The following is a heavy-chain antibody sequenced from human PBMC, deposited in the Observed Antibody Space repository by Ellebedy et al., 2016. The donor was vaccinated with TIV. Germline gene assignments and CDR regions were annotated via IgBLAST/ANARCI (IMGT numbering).Heavy chain of an antibody. Sequence: GSLRLXXAVCVGSFNDYFWTWIRQPPGKGLEWIGEIDHSGSTNSNPSLKSRVTISVDTSKNQFSLKLSSVTAADTAVYYCARRGYGSGRYNWFDPWGQGTLVTVSS. CDR1: VGSFNDYF. CDR3: ARRGYGSGRYNWFDP. J-gene: IGHJ5*02. D-gene: IGHD3-10*01. CDR2: IDHSGST. V-gene: IGHV4-34*01.